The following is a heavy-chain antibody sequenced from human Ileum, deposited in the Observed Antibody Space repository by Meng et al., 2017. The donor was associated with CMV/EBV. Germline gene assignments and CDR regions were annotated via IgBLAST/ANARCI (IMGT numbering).Heavy chain of an antibody. CDR2: VYYSGTT. D-gene: IGHD3-3*01. Sequence: QLPLPDSGQGLGKPSGTLSLTCTSSGGSTTISTYYWGWIRQPPGKGLEWIGSVYYSGTTYYNPSLKSRVNMSIDTSKNRFSLKLSSATAADTAVYYCARNVGFYSSQIAYWGQGALVTVSS. V-gene: IGHV4-39*07. CDR1: GGSTTISTYY. CDR3: ARNVGFYSSQIAY. J-gene: IGHJ4*02.